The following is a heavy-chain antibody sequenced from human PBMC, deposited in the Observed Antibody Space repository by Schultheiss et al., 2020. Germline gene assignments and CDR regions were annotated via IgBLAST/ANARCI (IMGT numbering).Heavy chain of an antibody. CDR1: GDSVTRRSYY. CDR2: IYYSGST. V-gene: IGHV4-61*01. Sequence: SQTLSLTCTVSGDSVTRRSYYWSWIRQPPGKGLEWIGYIYYSGSTNYNPSLKSRVTISVDTSKNQFSLKLSSVTAADTAVYYCARSVGGGSLIDYWGQGTLVTVSS. CDR3: ARSVGGGSLIDY. J-gene: IGHJ4*02. D-gene: IGHD2-15*01.